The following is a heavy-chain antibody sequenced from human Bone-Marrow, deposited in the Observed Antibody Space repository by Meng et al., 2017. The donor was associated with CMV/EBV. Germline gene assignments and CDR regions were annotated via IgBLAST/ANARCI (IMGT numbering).Heavy chain of an antibody. CDR3: ARDRYYTYDY. V-gene: IGHV1-2*02. CDR2: MNPSGGVS. Sequence: ASVKVSCKASGYTLTTYCIHWVRQAPGQGLAWMGVMNPSGGVSNFAQRLQGRVTMTRDTSISTAYMELSRLRSDDTAVYYCARDRYYTYDYWGQGTLVTVSS. CDR1: GYTLTTYC. J-gene: IGHJ4*02. D-gene: IGHD3-9*01.